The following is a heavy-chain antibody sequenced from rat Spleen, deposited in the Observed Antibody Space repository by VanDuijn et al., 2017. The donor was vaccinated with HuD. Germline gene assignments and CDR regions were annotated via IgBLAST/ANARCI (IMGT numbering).Heavy chain of an antibody. Sequence: EVQLVESGGGLVQPGRSLKLSCVASGFTFNNYWMTWIRQAPGKGLEWVASITNTGGSTYYPDSVKGRFTISRDNAKSTLYLQMNSLRSEDTATYYCTRDSNNYGYFDYWGQGVMVTVSS. J-gene: IGHJ2*01. CDR1: GFTFNNYW. CDR2: ITNTGGST. V-gene: IGHV5-31*01. D-gene: IGHD1-10*01. CDR3: TRDSNNYGYFDY.